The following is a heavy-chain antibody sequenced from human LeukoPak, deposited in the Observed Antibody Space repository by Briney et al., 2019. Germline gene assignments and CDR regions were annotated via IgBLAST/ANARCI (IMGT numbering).Heavy chain of an antibody. CDR2: IYHSGST. V-gene: IGHV4-38-2*02. CDR3: ARHRSQFSL. Sequence: SETLSLTCTVSGYSISSGYYWGWIRQPPGKGLEWIGSIYHSGSTYYNPSLKSRVTISVDTSKNQFSLKLSSVTAADTAVYYCARHRSQFSLWGQGTLVTVSS. J-gene: IGHJ4*02. D-gene: IGHD2-15*01. CDR1: GYSISSGYY.